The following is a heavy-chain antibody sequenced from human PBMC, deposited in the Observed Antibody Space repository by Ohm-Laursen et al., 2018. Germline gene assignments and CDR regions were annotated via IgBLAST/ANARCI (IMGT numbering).Heavy chain of an antibody. CDR3: ARDPIDNNGYNPDY. V-gene: IGHV3-48*01. D-gene: IGHD1-14*01. CDR1: GFTFSDSS. J-gene: IGHJ4*02. Sequence: SLRLSCAASGFTFSDSSMNWVRQAPGKGLEWISSISSRGSTIYYADSVRGRFTISRDNDKNSLYLQMNSLRAEDTAIYYCARDPIDNNGYNPDYWGQGTLVTVSS. CDR2: ISSRGSTI.